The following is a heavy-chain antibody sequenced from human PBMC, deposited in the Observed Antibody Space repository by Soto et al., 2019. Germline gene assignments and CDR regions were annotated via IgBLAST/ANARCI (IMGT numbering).Heavy chain of an antibody. CDR3: TRDRSSFMRGRIRGPSGGLDV. CDR2: INSVASYV. J-gene: IGHJ6*02. V-gene: IGHV3-21*01. Sequence: QLVESGGGLVKPGGSLRVSCAASRFAFSSYSMHWVRQAPMKWLEWVASINSVASYVYYADSVEGRFTISRDNAKNSVYLQMNSLRAEDTAVYYCTRDRSSFMRGRIRGPSGGLDVWGQGTTVLVS. D-gene: IGHD3-10*01. CDR1: RFAFSSYS.